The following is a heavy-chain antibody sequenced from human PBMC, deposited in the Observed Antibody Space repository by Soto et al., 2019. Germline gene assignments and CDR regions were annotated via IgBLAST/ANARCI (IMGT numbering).Heavy chain of an antibody. J-gene: IGHJ4*02. V-gene: IGHV4-39*01. CDR3: ARGPDVDKVDY. CDR1: GGSIINSSYH. Sequence: LQTLSVTWTVFGGSIINSSYHWGRIRQPPGKGLEWIGSIYYSGSTYYNPSLKSRVTISVDTSKNQFSLKLSSVTAADTAVYYCARGPDVDKVDYWGQGTLVTVSS. D-gene: IGHD2-21*01. CDR2: IYYSGST.